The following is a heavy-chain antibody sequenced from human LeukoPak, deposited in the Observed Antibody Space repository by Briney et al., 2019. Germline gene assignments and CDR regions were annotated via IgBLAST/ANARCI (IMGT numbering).Heavy chain of an antibody. CDR2: ISSSSSYI. Sequence: GGSLRLSCAASGFTFSSYSMNWVRQAPGKGLEWVSSISSSSSYIYYADSVKGRFTISRDNAKNSLYLQMNSLRAEDTAVYYCARGDDSSGYPLDYWGQGTLATVSS. D-gene: IGHD3-22*01. V-gene: IGHV3-21*01. CDR1: GFTFSSYS. CDR3: ARGDDSSGYPLDY. J-gene: IGHJ4*02.